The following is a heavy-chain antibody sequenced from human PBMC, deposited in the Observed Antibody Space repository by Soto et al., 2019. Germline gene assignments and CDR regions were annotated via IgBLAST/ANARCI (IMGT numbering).Heavy chain of an antibody. V-gene: IGHV4-59*08. J-gene: IGHJ6*03. CDR1: GGSISSYY. CDR2: IYYSGST. CDR3: ARRTSEGYSGYDYYYHDYLSF. D-gene: IGHD5-12*01. Sequence: SETLSLTCTVSGGSISSYYWSWIRQPPGKGLEWIGYIYYSGSTNYNPSLKSRVTISVDTSKNQFSLKLSSVTAADTAVYYCARRTSEGYSGYDYYYHDYLSFWGQGTTVPGS.